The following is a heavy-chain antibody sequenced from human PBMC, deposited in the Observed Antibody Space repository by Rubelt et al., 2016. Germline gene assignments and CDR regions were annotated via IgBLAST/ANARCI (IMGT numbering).Heavy chain of an antibody. CDR3: ARGEVAVPAATRQNWGFDP. CDR2: ISAYSGNA. CDR1: GYTFTSYA. D-gene: IGHD2-2*01. V-gene: IGHV1-3*01. Sequence: QVQLVQSGAEVKKPGASVKVSCKASGYTFTSYAMHWVRQAPGQRLEWMGWISAYSGNANYAQELQGRVTRTTDTSTSTAYLELRSLRSDDTAVYYCARGEVAVPAATRQNWGFDPWGQGTLVTVSS. J-gene: IGHJ5*02.